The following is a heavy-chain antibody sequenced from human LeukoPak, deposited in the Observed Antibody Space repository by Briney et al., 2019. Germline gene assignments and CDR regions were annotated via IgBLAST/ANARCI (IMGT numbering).Heavy chain of an antibody. D-gene: IGHD2-21*01. CDR2: IYSSGSP. V-gene: IGHV4-4*07. CDR1: GVSMSSHY. Sequence: SETLSLTCTVPGVSMSSHYWTWIRQPAGKGLEWIGRIYSSGSPIYSPALERRLTKSVDEIKSQIYLKLNSVTAADTAVYYCAGQGRGTSTYNWYFDLWGRGTLITVSS. CDR3: AGQGRGTSTYNWYFDL. J-gene: IGHJ2*01.